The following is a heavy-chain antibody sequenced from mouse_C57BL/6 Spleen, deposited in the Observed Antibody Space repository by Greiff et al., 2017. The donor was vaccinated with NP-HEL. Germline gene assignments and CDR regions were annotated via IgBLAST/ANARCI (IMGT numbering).Heavy chain of an antibody. CDR2: ISYDGSN. CDR3: ARTAQAFFDY. Sequence: VQLKQSGPGLVKPSQSLSLTCSVTGYSITSGYYWNWIRQFPGNKLEWMGYISYDGSNNYNPSLKNRISITRDTSKNQFFLKLNSVTTEDTATYYCARTAQAFFDYWGQGTTLTVSS. V-gene: IGHV3-6*01. D-gene: IGHD3-2*02. J-gene: IGHJ2*01. CDR1: GYSITSGYY.